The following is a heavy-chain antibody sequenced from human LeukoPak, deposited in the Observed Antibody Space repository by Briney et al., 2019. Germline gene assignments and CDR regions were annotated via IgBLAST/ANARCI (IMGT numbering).Heavy chain of an antibody. CDR1: GFTFGSYW. CDR3: AGGSGWITGD. D-gene: IGHD1-14*01. CDR2: IKKDGSEI. V-gene: IGHV3-7*03. Sequence: GGSLRLSCSASGFTFGSYWMNWVRQAPGKGPEWVANIKKDGSEINYVDSVKGRFIISRDNAKNSLYLQMNSLGVDDTAVYYCAGGSGWITGDWGHGTLVTVSS. J-gene: IGHJ4*01.